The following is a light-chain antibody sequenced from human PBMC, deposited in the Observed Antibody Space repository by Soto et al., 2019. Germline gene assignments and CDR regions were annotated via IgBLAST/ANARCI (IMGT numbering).Light chain of an antibody. Sequence: QSVLTQPASVSGSPGQSITISCTGTSSDVGTYNYVSWYQQHPGKAPKLMIYDVSSRTSGVSNRFSGSKSGNTASLTISGLQAEDDADYYCSSYTSSSTVVFGGGTKLTVL. CDR3: SSYTSSSTVV. CDR1: SSDVGTYNY. V-gene: IGLV2-14*01. CDR2: DVS. J-gene: IGLJ2*01.